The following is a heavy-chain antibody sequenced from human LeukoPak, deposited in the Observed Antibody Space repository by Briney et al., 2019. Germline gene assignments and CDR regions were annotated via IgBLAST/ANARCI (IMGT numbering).Heavy chain of an antibody. J-gene: IGHJ5*02. CDR1: GYTFTGYY. V-gene: IGHV1-2*02. CDR2: INPNSGGT. D-gene: IGHD2-2*01. CDR3: ARGIVVVPAAPWWFDP. Sequence: GASVTVSCKASGYTFTGYYMHWVRQAPGQGLEWMGWINPNSGGTNYAQKFQGRVTMTRDTSISTAYMELSRLRSDDTAVYYCARGIVVVPAAPWWFDPWGQGTLVTVSS.